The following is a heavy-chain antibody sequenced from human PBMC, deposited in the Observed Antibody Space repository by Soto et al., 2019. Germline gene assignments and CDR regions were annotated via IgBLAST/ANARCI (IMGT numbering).Heavy chain of an antibody. CDR2: IWYDGSNK. CDR1: GFTFSSYG. J-gene: IGHJ4*02. CDR3: AKLNDFLGAIDY. V-gene: IGHV3-33*06. Sequence: QVQLVESGGGVVQPGRSLRLSCAASGFTFSSYGMHWVRQAPGKGLEWVAVIWYDGSNKYYADSVKGRFTISRDNSKNTLYPQMNSRRSEDTAVYYCAKLNDFLGAIDYWGQGTLVTVSS. D-gene: IGHD3-3*01.